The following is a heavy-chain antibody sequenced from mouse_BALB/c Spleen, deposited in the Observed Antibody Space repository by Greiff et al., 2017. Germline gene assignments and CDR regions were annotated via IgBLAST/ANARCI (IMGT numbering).Heavy chain of an antibody. V-gene: IGHV5-6-3*01. CDR3: ARDEGTRAWFAY. J-gene: IGHJ3*01. D-gene: IGHD3-3*01. CDR1: GFTFSSYG. CDR2: INSNGGST. Sequence: EVQGVESGGGLVQPGGSLKLSCAASGFTFSSYGMSWVRQTPDKRLELVATINSNGGSTYYPDSVKGRFTISRDNAKNTLYLQMSSLKSEDTAMYYCARDEGTRAWFAYWGQGTLVTVSA.